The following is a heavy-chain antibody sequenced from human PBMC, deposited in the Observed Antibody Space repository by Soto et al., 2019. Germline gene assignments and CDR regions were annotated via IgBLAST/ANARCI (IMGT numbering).Heavy chain of an antibody. J-gene: IGHJ4*02. D-gene: IGHD4-4*01. CDR1: GYSITSGHY. CDR2: MYHTGST. CDR3: ARGPYSNPFDY. Sequence: PSETLSLTCAVSGYSITSGHYWGWIRQPPGKGLEWIGTMYHTGSTYYNPSLKSRVTISVDTSKNQFSLKLTSVTAADTAVYFCARGPYSNPFDYWGQGTLVTVPQ. V-gene: IGHV4-38-2*01.